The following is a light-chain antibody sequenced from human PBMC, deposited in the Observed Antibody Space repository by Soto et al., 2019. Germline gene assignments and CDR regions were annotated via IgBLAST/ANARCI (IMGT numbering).Light chain of an antibody. V-gene: IGKV3-11*02. Sequence: EILLAQSPATLSLSPGERATLSCKASQDVSIFLAWYQQKPGQAPRLLIHDASNRATGVPARFSGSGSGRDFTLTITSLEPEDFAVYSCQQRSTWLYTFGQGTKLE. CDR2: DAS. CDR1: QDVSIF. CDR3: QQRSTWLYT. J-gene: IGKJ2*01.